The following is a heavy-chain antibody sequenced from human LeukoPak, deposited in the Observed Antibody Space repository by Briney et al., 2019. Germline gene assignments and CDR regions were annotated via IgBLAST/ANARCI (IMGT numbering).Heavy chain of an antibody. CDR3: ARAVVTMVRGVSRPFDY. V-gene: IGHV4-34*01. CDR1: GGSFSGYY. Sequence: SETLSLTCAVYGGSFSGYYWSWIRQPPGKGLEWIGEINHSGSTNYNPSLKSRVTISVDTSKNQFSLKLSSVTAADTAVYYCARAVVTMVRGVSRPFDYWGQGTLVSLSS. J-gene: IGHJ4*02. D-gene: IGHD3-10*01. CDR2: INHSGST.